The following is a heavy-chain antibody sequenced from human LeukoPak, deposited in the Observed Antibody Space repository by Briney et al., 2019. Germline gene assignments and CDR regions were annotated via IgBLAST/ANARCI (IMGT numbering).Heavy chain of an antibody. V-gene: IGHV3-7*03. CDR2: IRQDATEK. CDR3: ARLTARRRTLDY. J-gene: IGHJ4*02. D-gene: IGHD6-6*01. CDR1: GFTFSDYW. Sequence: GGSLRLSCAASGFTFSDYWMSWVRQAPGKGLEWVANIRQDATEKYYVDSVKGRFTISRDNAKMSVLLQMNSLRADDTAVYYCARLTARRRTLDYWGQGTLVTVSS.